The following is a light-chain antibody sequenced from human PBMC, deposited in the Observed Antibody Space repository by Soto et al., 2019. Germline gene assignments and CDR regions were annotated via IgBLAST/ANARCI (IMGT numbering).Light chain of an antibody. CDR2: KAS. CDR1: QNISTL. V-gene: IGKV1-5*03. CDR3: QQYNNYWT. J-gene: IGKJ1*01. Sequence: DIQMTQSTSTLSASVGHRVTITSRASQNISTLLAWYQQKPGKAPMLLIYKASTLESGVPSRVSGSGSGTEFTLTSSSLQPDDFATYYCQQYNNYWTFGQVNKVEIK.